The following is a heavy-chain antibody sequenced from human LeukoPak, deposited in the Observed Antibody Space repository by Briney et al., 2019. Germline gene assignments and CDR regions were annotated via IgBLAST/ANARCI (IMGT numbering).Heavy chain of an antibody. D-gene: IGHD5-18*01. J-gene: IGHJ4*02. CDR1: GFTFSSYG. CDR3: ARTRGYSYGTGYFDY. CDR2: IRYDGSNK. V-gene: IGHV3-30*02. Sequence: GGSLRLSCAASGFTFSSYGMHWVRQAPGKGLEWVAFIRYDGSNKYYADSVKGRFTISRDNSKNTLYLQMNSLRAEDTAVYYCARTRGYSYGTGYFDYWGQGTLVTVSS.